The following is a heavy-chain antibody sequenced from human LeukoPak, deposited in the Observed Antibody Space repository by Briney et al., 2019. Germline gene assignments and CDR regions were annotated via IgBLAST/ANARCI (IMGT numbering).Heavy chain of an antibody. Sequence: SVKVSCKASGYTFNGYYMHWVRQAPGQGLEWLGWINPDSGGTDSPQKFQGRVTMTRDASISTAYMELNNLTSDDTAVYYCARVRDFSRSPFDWFDPWGQGTLVTVSS. D-gene: IGHD6-6*01. CDR1: GYTFNGYY. CDR2: INPDSGGT. V-gene: IGHV1-2*02. CDR3: ARVRDFSRSPFDWFDP. J-gene: IGHJ5*02.